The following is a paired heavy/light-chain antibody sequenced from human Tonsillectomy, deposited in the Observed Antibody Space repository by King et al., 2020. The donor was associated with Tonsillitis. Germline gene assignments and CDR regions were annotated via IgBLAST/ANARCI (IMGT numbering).Heavy chain of an antibody. Sequence: EVQLVQSGAEVKKPGESLKISCKGSGYSFTSYWIGWVRQMPGKGLEWVGIIYPGNSDTRYSPSFQGQVTISADKSISTAYLQWSSLRASDSAMYYCARQTRTVVVPLASWVFDLWGRGTLVSVSS. CDR1: GYSFTSYW. CDR3: ARQTRTVVVPLASWVFDL. CDR2: IYPGNSDT. J-gene: IGHJ2*01. V-gene: IGHV5-51*01. D-gene: IGHD2-21*01.
Light chain of an antibody. V-gene: IGKV3-15*01. Sequence: EIVLTQSPATLSLSPGERATLSCRASQSVSSNLAWYQQKPGQAPRLLIFGVSTRATGIPARFSGSGSETETEFTLTINSLQSEDFALYYCQQYNNWPTWTFGQGTKVEIK. CDR1: QSVSSN. CDR2: GVS. CDR3: QQYNNWPTWT. J-gene: IGKJ1*01.